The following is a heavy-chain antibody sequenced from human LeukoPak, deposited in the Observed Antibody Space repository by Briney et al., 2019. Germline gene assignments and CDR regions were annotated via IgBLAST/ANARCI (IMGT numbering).Heavy chain of an antibody. Sequence: SETLSLTCSVSGGSISSSNYYWSWIRQPAGKGLEWIGRIYTSESTNYNPSLKSRVTISVDTSRNQSSLKLNSVTAADTAVYYCARDGPFDIWGQGTMVTVSS. J-gene: IGHJ3*02. CDR1: GGSISSSNYY. CDR3: ARDGPFDI. V-gene: IGHV4-61*02. D-gene: IGHD3/OR15-3a*01. CDR2: IYTSEST.